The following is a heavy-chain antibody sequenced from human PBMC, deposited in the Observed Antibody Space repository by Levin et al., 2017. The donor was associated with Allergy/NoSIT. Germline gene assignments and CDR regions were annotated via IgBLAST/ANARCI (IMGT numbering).Heavy chain of an antibody. Sequence: SQTLSLTCTVSGGSISSSSYYWGWIRQPPGKGLEWIGSIYYSGSTYYNPSLKSRVTISVDTSKNQFSLKLSSVTAADTAVYYCARQRRGANDAFDIWGQGTMVTVSS. CDR1: GGSISSSSYY. D-gene: IGHD4/OR15-4a*01. J-gene: IGHJ3*02. CDR3: ARQRRGANDAFDI. V-gene: IGHV4-39*01. CDR2: IYYSGST.